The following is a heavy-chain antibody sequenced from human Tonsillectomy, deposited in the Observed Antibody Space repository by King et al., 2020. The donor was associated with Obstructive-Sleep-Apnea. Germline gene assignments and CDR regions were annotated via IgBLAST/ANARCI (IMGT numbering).Heavy chain of an antibody. CDR3: ASEGFDETEYFHH. CDR2: IYYSGNT. D-gene: IGHD3-10*01. Sequence: VQLQESGPGLVKPSETLSLTCAVSGGSINSYYWSWIRQPPRKGLEWVGYIYYSGNTNYNPSLKSRVTISVDTAKNQFSLRLRSVTAADTAVYYCASEGFDETEYFHHWGQGTLVTVSS. V-gene: IGHV4-59*01. CDR1: GGSINSYY. J-gene: IGHJ1*01.